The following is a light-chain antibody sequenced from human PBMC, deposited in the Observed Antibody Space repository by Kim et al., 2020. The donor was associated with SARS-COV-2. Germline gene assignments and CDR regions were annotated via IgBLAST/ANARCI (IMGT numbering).Light chain of an antibody. CDR2: TAS. V-gene: IGKV1-8*01. Sequence: AIRMTQSPSSFSASTGDRVTITCRASQGISSYLAWYQQKPGKAPNLLIYTASTLQSVVPSRFSGSGSGTDFTLTISCLQSEVFATFYCQQYYIYPYTFGQGTKLEI. CDR1: QGISSY. CDR3: QQYYIYPYT. J-gene: IGKJ2*01.